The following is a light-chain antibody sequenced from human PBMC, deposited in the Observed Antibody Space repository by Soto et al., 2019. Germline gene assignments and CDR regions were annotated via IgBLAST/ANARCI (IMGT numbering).Light chain of an antibody. J-gene: IGLJ1*01. V-gene: IGLV2-11*01. Sequence: QSVLTQPRSVSGSPGQSVTISCTWSSNDVGGYDYVSLYQQHPGKAPKLLTYDVTKRPSGVPDRFSGSKSGNTASLTISGLQAGDEADYYCCSYAVTYVYVLGTGNKVTV. CDR1: SNDVGGYDY. CDR2: DVT. CDR3: CSYAVTYVYV.